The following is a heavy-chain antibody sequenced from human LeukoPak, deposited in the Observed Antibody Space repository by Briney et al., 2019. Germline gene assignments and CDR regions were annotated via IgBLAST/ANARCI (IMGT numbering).Heavy chain of an antibody. Sequence: PGGSLRLSCAASGFTFSSYGMHWVRQAPGKGLEWVAVISYDGSNKYYADSVKGRFTISRDSSKNTLYLQMNSLRAEDTAVYYCAKDDYSNYGHFDYWGQGTLVTVSS. CDR1: GFTFSSYG. CDR3: AKDDYSNYGHFDY. V-gene: IGHV3-30*18. J-gene: IGHJ4*02. D-gene: IGHD4-11*01. CDR2: ISYDGSNK.